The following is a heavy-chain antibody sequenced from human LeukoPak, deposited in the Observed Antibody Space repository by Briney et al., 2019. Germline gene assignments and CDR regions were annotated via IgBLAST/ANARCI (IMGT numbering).Heavy chain of an antibody. D-gene: IGHD2-2*02. CDR1: GGSFSSGGYY. CDR3: ARGVRRYCSSTSCYTTGFDP. Sequence: SETLTLTCTVSGGSFSSGGYYWSWIPQHPGKGLEWIGYICYSGCTYYNPSLKSRVTISVDTSKNQFSLKLSSVTAADTDVYYCARGVRRYCSSTSCYTTGFDPWGQGTLVTVSS. CDR2: ICYSGCT. V-gene: IGHV4-31*03. J-gene: IGHJ5*02.